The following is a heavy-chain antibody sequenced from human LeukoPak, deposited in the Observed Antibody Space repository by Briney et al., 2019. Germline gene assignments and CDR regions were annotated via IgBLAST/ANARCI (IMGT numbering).Heavy chain of an antibody. Sequence: ASVKVSCKVSGYTLTELSVHWVRQAPGKGLEWMGGFDPEDGETIYAQKFQGRVTMTEDTSTDTAYMELSSLRSEDTAVYYCATDFPYLDSGSSNQYWGQGTLVTVSS. CDR1: GYTLTELS. J-gene: IGHJ4*02. CDR2: FDPEDGET. V-gene: IGHV1-24*01. D-gene: IGHD1-26*01. CDR3: ATDFPYLDSGSSNQY.